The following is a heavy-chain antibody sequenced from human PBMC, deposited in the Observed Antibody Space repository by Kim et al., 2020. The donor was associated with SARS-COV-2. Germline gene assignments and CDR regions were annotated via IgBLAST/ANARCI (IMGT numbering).Heavy chain of an antibody. J-gene: IGHJ4*02. D-gene: IGHD5-12*01. V-gene: IGHV4-39*01. CDR3: ARHDGSYIVATVNGFDY. Sequence: SETLSLTCTVSGGSISSSSYYWGWIRQPPGKGLEWIGSIYYSGSTYYNPSLKSRVTISVDTSKNQFSLKLSSVTAADTAVYYCARHDGSYIVATVNGFDYWGQGTLVTVSS. CDR2: IYYSGST. CDR1: GGSISSSSYY.